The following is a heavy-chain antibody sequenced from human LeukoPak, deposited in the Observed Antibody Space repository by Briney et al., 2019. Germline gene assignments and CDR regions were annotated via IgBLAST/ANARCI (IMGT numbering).Heavy chain of an antibody. CDR3: ARDKNSGSYFSNWFDP. CDR2: ISYDGSNK. Sequence: GGSLRLSCAASGFTFSSYAMHWVRQAPGKGLEWAAVISYDGSNKYYADSVKGRFTISRENSKHTLYLQMNSLRAEDTAVYYCARDKNSGSYFSNWFDPWGQGTLVTVSS. J-gene: IGHJ5*02. V-gene: IGHV3-30-3*01. D-gene: IGHD1-26*01. CDR1: GFTFSSYA.